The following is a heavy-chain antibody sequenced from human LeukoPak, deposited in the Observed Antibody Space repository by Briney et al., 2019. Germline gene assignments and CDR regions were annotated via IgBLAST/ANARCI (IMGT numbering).Heavy chain of an antibody. V-gene: IGHV4-39*01. D-gene: IGHD1-26*01. CDR2: ISYSGTT. J-gene: IGHJ6*03. Sequence: PSETLSLTCTVSGGSINSSNYYWGWIRQPPGKGLEWIGSISYSGTTYYNPSLKSRVTIFVDTSKNQFSLKLSSVTAADTAVYYCASKQWVYYYMDVWGKGTTVTVSS. CDR1: GGSINSSNYY. CDR3: ASKQWVYYYMDV.